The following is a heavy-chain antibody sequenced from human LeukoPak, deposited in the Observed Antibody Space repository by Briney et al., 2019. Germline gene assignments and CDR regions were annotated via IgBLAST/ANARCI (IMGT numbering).Heavy chain of an antibody. V-gene: IGHV4-34*01. CDR2: INHSGST. CDR3: ARQPEGGWSNYFDY. Sequence: SETLSLTCAVYGGSFSGYYWSWIRQPPGKGLEWIGEINHSGSTNYNPSLKSRVTISVDTSKNQFSLKLSSVTAADTAVYYCARQPEGGWSNYFDYWGQGTLVTVSS. J-gene: IGHJ4*02. CDR1: GGSFSGYY. D-gene: IGHD2-15*01.